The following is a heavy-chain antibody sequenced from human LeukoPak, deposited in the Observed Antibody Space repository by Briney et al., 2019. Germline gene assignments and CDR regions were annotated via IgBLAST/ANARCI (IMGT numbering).Heavy chain of an antibody. D-gene: IGHD2-2*01. CDR3: ARGLPHCSSTSCYYYYGMDV. Sequence: GGSLRLSCAASGFTFSSYAMSWVRQAPGKGLEWVSAISNNGGYTYYADSVQGRFTISRDNSKSTLCLQMNSLRSEDTAVYYCARGLPHCSSTSCYYYYGMDVWGQGTTVTVSS. CDR2: ISNNGGYT. J-gene: IGHJ6*02. V-gene: IGHV3-23*01. CDR1: GFTFSSYA.